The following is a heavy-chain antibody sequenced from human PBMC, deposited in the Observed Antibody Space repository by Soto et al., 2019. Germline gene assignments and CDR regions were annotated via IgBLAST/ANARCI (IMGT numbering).Heavy chain of an antibody. CDR3: ARASIYGDYYFDY. D-gene: IGHD4-17*01. J-gene: IGHJ4*02. V-gene: IGHV4-30-4*01. Sequence: SETLSLTCTVSGGSISSGDYYWSWIRQPPGKGLEWIGYIYYSGSTYHNPSLKSRVTISVDTSKNQFSLKLSSVTAADTAVYYCARASIYGDYYFDYWGQGTLVTVSS. CDR1: GGSISSGDYY. CDR2: IYYSGST.